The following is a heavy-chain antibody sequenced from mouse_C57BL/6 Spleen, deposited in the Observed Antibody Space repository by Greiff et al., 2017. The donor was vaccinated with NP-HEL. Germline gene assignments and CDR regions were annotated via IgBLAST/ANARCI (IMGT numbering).Heavy chain of an antibody. Sequence: VQLQQSGAELVRPGASVKLSCKASGYTFTDYYINWVKQRPGQGLEWIARIYPGSGNTYYNEKFKGKATLTAEKSSSTAYMQLSSLTSEDSAVYFCARTYYGSSYFDYWGQGTTLTVSS. J-gene: IGHJ2*01. D-gene: IGHD1-1*01. CDR3: ARTYYGSSYFDY. CDR1: GYTFTDYY. CDR2: IYPGSGNT. V-gene: IGHV1-76*01.